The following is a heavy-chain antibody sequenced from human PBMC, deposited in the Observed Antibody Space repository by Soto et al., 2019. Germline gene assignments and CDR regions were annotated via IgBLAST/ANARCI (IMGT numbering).Heavy chain of an antibody. J-gene: IGHJ6*02. Sequence: GGSLRLSCAASGFTFSSYEMNWVRQAPGKGLEWVSYISSSGSTIYYADSVKGRFTIPRDNAKNSLYLQMNSLRAEDTAVYYCARDQKKYYDFWSGYYTTNYYYYGMDVWGQGTTVTVSS. D-gene: IGHD3-3*01. CDR2: ISSSGSTI. V-gene: IGHV3-48*03. CDR3: ARDQKKYYDFWSGYYTTNYYYYGMDV. CDR1: GFTFSSYE.